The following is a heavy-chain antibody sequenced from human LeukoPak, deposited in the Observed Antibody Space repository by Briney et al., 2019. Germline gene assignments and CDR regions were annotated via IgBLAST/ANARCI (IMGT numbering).Heavy chain of an antibody. CDR1: GYTFTGYY. V-gene: IGHV1-2*02. CDR3: ASRYCSSTSCYGSYYYYGMDV. CDR2: INPNSGGT. J-gene: IGHJ6*02. Sequence: ASVKVSCKASGYTFTGYYMHWVRQAPGQGLEWMGWINPNSGGTNYAQKFQGRVTMTRDTSISTAYMELSRLRSDDTAVYYCASRYCSSTSCYGSYYYYGMDVWGQGTTVTVSS. D-gene: IGHD2-2*01.